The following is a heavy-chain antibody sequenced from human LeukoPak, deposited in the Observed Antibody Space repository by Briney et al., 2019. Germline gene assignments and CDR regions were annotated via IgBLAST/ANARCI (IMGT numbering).Heavy chain of an antibody. CDR3: ARHPGTSGYQYWYFDL. CDR1: GGSISSGNYY. D-gene: IGHD5-12*01. J-gene: IGHJ2*01. CDR2: IYTSGST. V-gene: IGHV4-61*02. Sequence: SQTLSLTCTVSGGSISSGNYYWSWIRQPAGKGLEWIGRIYTSGSTNYNPSLKSRVTISVDTSKNQFSLKLSSVTAADTAVYYCARHPGTSGYQYWYFDLWGRGTLVTVSS.